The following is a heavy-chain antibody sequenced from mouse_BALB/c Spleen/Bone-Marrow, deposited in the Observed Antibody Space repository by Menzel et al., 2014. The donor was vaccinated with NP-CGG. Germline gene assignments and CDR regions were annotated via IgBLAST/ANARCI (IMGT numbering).Heavy chain of an antibody. J-gene: IGHJ1*01. Sequence: VQLQQSGPELVKPGASVKMSCKASGYTFTSYVMHWVKQKPGQGLEWIGNINPYNDGTKYNEKFKGKATLTSDKSSSTAFMELSSLTSEDSAVYYCARSPYGYDWYFDVWGAGTTVTVSS. CDR1: GYTFTSYV. V-gene: IGHV1-14*01. CDR2: INPYNDGT. CDR3: ARSPYGYDWYFDV. D-gene: IGHD2-2*01.